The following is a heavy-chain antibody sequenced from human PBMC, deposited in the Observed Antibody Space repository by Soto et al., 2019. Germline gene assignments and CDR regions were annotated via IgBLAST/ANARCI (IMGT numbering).Heavy chain of an antibody. D-gene: IGHD4-17*01. CDR1: GFTFSSYA. J-gene: IGHJ6*02. V-gene: IGHV3-23*01. CDR2: ISGSGGST. Sequence: GGSLRLSCAASGFTFSSYAMTWVRQAPGKGLEWVSAISGSGGSTFYADSVKGRFTISRDNSKNTLYLQMNSLRAEDTAVYYCATNPLTGTYGDYVRYYGMDVWGQGTTVNVSS. CDR3: ATNPLTGTYGDYVRYYGMDV.